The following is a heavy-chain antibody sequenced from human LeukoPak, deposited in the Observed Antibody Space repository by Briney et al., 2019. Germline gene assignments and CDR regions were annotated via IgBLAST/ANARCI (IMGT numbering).Heavy chain of an antibody. V-gene: IGHV4-59*08. D-gene: IGHD6-13*01. CDR2: IYYSGST. CDR3: ARQGYSSSWYRTAPNWFDP. Sequence: PSETLSLTCTVSGGSISSYYWSWIRQPPGKGLEWIGYIYYSGSTNYNPSLKSRVTISVDTSKNQFSLKLSSVTAADTAVYYCARQGYSSSWYRTAPNWFDPWGQGTLVTVSS. J-gene: IGHJ5*02. CDR1: GGSISSYY.